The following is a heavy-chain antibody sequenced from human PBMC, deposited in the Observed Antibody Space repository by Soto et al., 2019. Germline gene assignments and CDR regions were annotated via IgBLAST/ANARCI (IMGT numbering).Heavy chain of an antibody. D-gene: IGHD3-22*01. J-gene: IGHJ4*02. CDR2: IYYTGNT. CDR3: ARVPRVGPSYYDISLCRFDL. CDR1: GGSVTSGSYY. Sequence: PSETLSLTCIVSGGSVTSGSYYWGWIRQPPGKGLEWIGYIYYTGNTNYNPSIKSRVTISIDTSKSQFSLKMTSVTAADTAVYYCARVPRVGPSYYDISLCRFDLWGQGALVTVSS. V-gene: IGHV4-61*01.